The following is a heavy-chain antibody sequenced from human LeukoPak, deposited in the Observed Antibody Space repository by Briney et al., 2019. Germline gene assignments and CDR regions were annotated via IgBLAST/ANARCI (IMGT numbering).Heavy chain of an antibody. CDR3: ARVDYGGNWGSFDY. Sequence: PGGSLRLSCAASGFTFSSYWMSWVRQAPGKGLVWVSRINSDGSSTSYADSVKGRFTISRDDAKNTLYLQMNSLRAEDTAVYYCARVDYGGNWGSFDYWGQGTLVTVSS. D-gene: IGHD4-23*01. V-gene: IGHV3-74*01. J-gene: IGHJ4*02. CDR1: GFTFSSYW. CDR2: INSDGSST.